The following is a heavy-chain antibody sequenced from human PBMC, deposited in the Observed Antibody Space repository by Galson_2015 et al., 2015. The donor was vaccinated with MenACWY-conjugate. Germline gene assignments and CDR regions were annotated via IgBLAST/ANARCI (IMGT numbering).Heavy chain of an antibody. V-gene: IGHV3-23*01. CDR2: ISDRVGTT. CDR3: AKNDIVVVGAATGFRAFDI. D-gene: IGHD2-15*01. J-gene: IGHJ3*02. Sequence: SLRLSCAVSGFTFSTYAMSWVRQAPGKGLEWVSSISDRVGTTYYADSVEGRFTISRDNSKNTLYLQMNSLRAEDTAVYYCAKNDIVVVGAATGFRAFDIWGQGTMVTVST. CDR1: GFTFSTYA.